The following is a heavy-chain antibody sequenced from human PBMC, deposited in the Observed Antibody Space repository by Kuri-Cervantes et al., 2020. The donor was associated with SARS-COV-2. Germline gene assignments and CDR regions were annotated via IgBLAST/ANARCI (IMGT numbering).Heavy chain of an antibody. CDR1: GYTFTSFY. CDR2: ISPIAGET. Sequence: ASVKVSCKTSGYTFTSFYLHWVRQAPGQGLEWMAIISPIAGETIYAQKFQGRVTMTEDTSTDTAYMELSSLRSEDTAVYYCATKWAVVVPAASPFDYWGQGTLVTVSS. CDR3: ATKWAVVVPAASPFDY. D-gene: IGHD2-2*01. V-gene: IGHV1-46*01. J-gene: IGHJ4*02.